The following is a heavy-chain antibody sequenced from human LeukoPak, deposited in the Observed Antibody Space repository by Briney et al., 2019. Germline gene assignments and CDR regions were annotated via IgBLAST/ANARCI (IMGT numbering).Heavy chain of an antibody. J-gene: IGHJ3*02. CDR1: GGSISSYY. V-gene: IGHV4-59*01. D-gene: IGHD1-26*01. CDR3: AREMGGGSADAFDI. CDR2: IYYSGST. Sequence: PSETLSLTCTVSGGSISSYYWGWIRQPPGKGLEWIGYIYYSGSTNYNPSLKSRVTISVDTSKNQFSLKLSSVTAADTAVYYCAREMGGGSADAFDIWGQGTMVTVSS.